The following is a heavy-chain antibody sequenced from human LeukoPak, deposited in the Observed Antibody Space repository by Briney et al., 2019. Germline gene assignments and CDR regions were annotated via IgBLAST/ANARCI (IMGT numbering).Heavy chain of an antibody. D-gene: IGHD3-10*01. CDR2: IRYDGSNK. J-gene: IGHJ5*02. CDR3: AKDPYYYGSGSRNWFDP. Sequence: GGSLRLSCAASGFTFSSYGMHWVRQAPGKGLEWVAFIRYDGSNKYYADSVKGRFTISRDNSKNTLYLQMNSLRAEDTAVYYCAKDPYYYGSGSRNWFDPWGQGTLVTVSS. CDR1: GFTFSSYG. V-gene: IGHV3-30*02.